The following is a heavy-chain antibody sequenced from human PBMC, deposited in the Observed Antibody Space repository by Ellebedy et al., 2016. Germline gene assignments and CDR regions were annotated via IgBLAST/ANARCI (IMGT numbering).Heavy chain of an antibody. J-gene: IGHJ4*02. CDR3: ARGYYRYFDY. Sequence: ASVKVSCKASGFTFANYDFNWVRQAPGQGLEWMGGIAVVNGNTNWAQKFQGRVSMTTDTSTSTAYMELRSLSSDDTAVYYCARGYYRYFDYWGQGTLVTVSS. CDR1: GFTFANYD. CDR2: IAVVNGNT. D-gene: IGHD2/OR15-2a*01. V-gene: IGHV1-18*01.